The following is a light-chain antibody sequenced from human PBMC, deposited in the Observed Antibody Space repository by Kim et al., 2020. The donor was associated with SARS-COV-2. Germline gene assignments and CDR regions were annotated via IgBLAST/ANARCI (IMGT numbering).Light chain of an antibody. Sequence: NFMLTQPHSVSESPGKTVTISCTRSSGSIASNYVQWYQQRPGSAPTTVIYEDNQRPSGVPDRFSGSIDSSSNSASLTISGLKTEDEADYYCQSYDSSNHDWVFCGGTQQTVL. CDR1: SGSIASNY. CDR3: QSYDSSNHDWV. J-gene: IGLJ3*02. CDR2: EDN. V-gene: IGLV6-57*04.